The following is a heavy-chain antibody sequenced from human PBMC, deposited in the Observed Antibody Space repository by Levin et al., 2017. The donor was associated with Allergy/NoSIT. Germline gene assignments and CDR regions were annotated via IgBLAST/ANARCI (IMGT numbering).Heavy chain of an antibody. CDR2: INWNGGST. Sequence: AGGSLRLSCAASVFTFDDNGMSWVRQAPGKGLEWVSGINWNGGSTGYADSVKGRFTISRDNAKNSLYLQMNSLRAEDTALYHCARVRYGSGSYIFDYWGQGTLVTVSS. V-gene: IGHV3-20*01. CDR1: VFTFDDNG. D-gene: IGHD3-10*01. CDR3: ARVRYGSGSYIFDY. J-gene: IGHJ4*02.